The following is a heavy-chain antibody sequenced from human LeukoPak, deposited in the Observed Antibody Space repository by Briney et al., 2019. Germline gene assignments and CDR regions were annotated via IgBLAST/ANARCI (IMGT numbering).Heavy chain of an antibody. CDR2: ISSSGATI. D-gene: IGHD6-19*01. Sequence: GGSLRLSCAASGFTFSTYEMTWVRQAPGKGLEWVSYISSSGATIYYVDSLKGRFTISRDNANNSLYLQMNTLRAEDTAVYYCARGTYSSGWYHYWGQGTLVTVSS. CDR1: GFTFSTYE. J-gene: IGHJ4*02. V-gene: IGHV3-48*03. CDR3: ARGTYSSGWYHY.